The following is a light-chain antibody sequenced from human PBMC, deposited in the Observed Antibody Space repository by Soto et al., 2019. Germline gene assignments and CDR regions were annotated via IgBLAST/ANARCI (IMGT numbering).Light chain of an antibody. V-gene: IGLV1-44*01. CDR1: ISNIGGNT. J-gene: IGLJ2*01. CDR2: TNN. Sequence: QSVLTQPPSASGTPGQRVTISCSGSISNIGGNTVNWYQQLPGTAPKLLMYTNNQRPSGGPDRFSGSKSGTSASLAISGLQSEDEADYYCAAWDDSLNGVVFGGGTKLTVL. CDR3: AAWDDSLNGVV.